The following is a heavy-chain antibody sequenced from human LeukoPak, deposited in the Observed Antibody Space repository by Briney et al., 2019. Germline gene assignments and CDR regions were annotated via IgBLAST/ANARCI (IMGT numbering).Heavy chain of an antibody. CDR2: ISPDGKIE. J-gene: IGHJ4*02. CDR3: AKINNDDDY. CDR1: GFTFTTFA. D-gene: IGHD1/OR15-1a*01. Sequence: GGSLRLSCAASGFTFTTFAIHWVRQAPGKGLEWVAAISPDGKIEYYTDSVKGRFTVSRDNSKNMIYLQMNSLRGEDSAVYFCAKINNDDDYWGQGALVTVSS. V-gene: IGHV3-30*18.